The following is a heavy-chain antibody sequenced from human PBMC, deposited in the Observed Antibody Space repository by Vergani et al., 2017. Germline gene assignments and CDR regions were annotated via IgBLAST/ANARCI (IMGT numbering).Heavy chain of an antibody. CDR1: GFTFSSYG. J-gene: IGHJ4*02. CDR2: IKKDGSEK. Sequence: VQLVESGGGVVQPGRSLRLSCAASGFTFSSYGMHWVRQAPGKGLEWVANIKKDGSEKYDVDSVKGRFTISRDHSKNSLYMAMNSLRAEDTAVYYCARERGSSWYGYLYYFDYWGQGTLVTVSS. CDR3: ARERGSSWYGYLYYFDY. V-gene: IGHV3-7*01. D-gene: IGHD6-13*01.